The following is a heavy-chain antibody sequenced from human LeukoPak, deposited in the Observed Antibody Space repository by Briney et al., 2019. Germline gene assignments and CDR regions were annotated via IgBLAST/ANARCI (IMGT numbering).Heavy chain of an antibody. Sequence: ASVKVSCKASGYTFTSYYLLWVRQAPGQGLEWMGIINPSGGSTSYAQKFQGRVTMTRDMSTSTAYMELSSLRSEDTAVYYCARVDRSLWHAGFDYWGQGTLVSVPS. D-gene: IGHD3-10*01. CDR1: GYTFTSYY. CDR2: INPSGGST. J-gene: IGHJ4*02. CDR3: ARVDRSLWHAGFDY. V-gene: IGHV1-46*01.